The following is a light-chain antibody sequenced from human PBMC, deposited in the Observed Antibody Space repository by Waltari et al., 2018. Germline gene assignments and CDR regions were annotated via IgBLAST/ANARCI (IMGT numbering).Light chain of an antibody. CDR1: DPNIGNNY. J-gene: IGLJ2*01. Sequence: QSVLTQPPSVSAAPRQPVTISCSGSDPNIGNNYVSWYQQFPGTAPKLLIYDTNQRSSGTPDRFSASKSGTSAALAITGLQSGDEAVYYCGAWDSSLFSVLFGGGTRLTVL. CDR2: DTN. V-gene: IGLV1-51*01. CDR3: GAWDSSLFSVL.